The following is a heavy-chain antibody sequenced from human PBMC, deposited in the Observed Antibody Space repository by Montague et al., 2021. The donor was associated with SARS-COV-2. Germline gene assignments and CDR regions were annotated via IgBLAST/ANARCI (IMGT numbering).Heavy chain of an antibody. CDR3: ARHRRYDVVTYYPDF. D-gene: IGHD3-9*01. CDR1: GGSFDSDNFF. J-gene: IGHJ4*02. V-gene: IGHV4-39*01. CDR2: ISNGGRT. Sequence: SETLSLTCSVSGGSFDSDNFFWGWIRQPPGKRLEWIGVISNGGRTFDNPYLKGRVTISVHTSRNQLSLNVKPVTAADTAVYYCARHRRYDVVTYYPDFWGQGILVTVSS.